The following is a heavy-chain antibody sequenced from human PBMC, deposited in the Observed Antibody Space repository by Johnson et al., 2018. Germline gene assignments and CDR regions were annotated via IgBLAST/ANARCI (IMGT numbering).Heavy chain of an antibody. CDR3: ARGGDGTLEEYAFDI. CDR2: IIPIFGPA. V-gene: IGHV1-69*01. Sequence: QVQLQESGAEVKKPGSSVKVSCKASGGTFSSYAISWVRQAPGQGLEWMGGIIPIFGPANYAQKFQGRVTITADESTSTAYMELSSLRSEDTAVYYCARGGDGTLEEYAFDIWGQGTMVTVSS. CDR1: GGTFSSYA. D-gene: IGHD5-24*01. J-gene: IGHJ3*02.